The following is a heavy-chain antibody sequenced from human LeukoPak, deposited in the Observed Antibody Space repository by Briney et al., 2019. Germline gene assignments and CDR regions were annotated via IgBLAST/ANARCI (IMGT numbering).Heavy chain of an antibody. CDR1: GFTFSSYG. D-gene: IGHD5-12*01. CDR3: ARDWFRGYDLRGNLDY. V-gene: IGHV3-33*01. Sequence: PGGSLRLSCAASGFTFSSYGMHWVRQAPGKGLEWVAVIWYDGSNKYYADSVKGRFTISRDNSKNTLYLQMNSLRAEDTAVYYCARDWFRGYDLRGNLDYWGQGTLVTVSS. J-gene: IGHJ4*02. CDR2: IWYDGSNK.